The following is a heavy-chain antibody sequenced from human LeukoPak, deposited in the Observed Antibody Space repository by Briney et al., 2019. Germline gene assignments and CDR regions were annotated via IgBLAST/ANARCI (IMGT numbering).Heavy chain of an antibody. CDR1: GFTFSSYS. Sequence: GALRLSCAASGFTFSSYSMNWVRQAPGKGLEWVSSISSSSSYIYYADSVKGRFTISRDNAKNSLYLQMNSLRAEDTAVYYCASARYDILTGYSGYWGQGTLVTVSS. CDR2: ISSSSSYI. D-gene: IGHD3-9*01. V-gene: IGHV3-21*01. J-gene: IGHJ4*02. CDR3: ASARYDILTGYSGY.